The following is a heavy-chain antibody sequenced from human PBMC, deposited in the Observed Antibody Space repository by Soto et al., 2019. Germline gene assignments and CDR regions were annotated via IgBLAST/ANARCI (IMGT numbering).Heavy chain of an antibody. CDR2: ISAYNGKT. V-gene: IGHV1-18*01. CDR1: GYTFSTYG. Sequence: QVQLVQSGAEVKKSGASVKVSCKASGYTFSTYGISWVRQAPGQGLEWMGGISAYNGKTNYAKKLQGRVTMTTDTSTSTAYMERRSLRSDDPAVYYCARGGVYCSGGSCPHNWFDPWGQGTLVTVSS. CDR3: ARGGVYCSGGSCPHNWFDP. D-gene: IGHD2-15*01. J-gene: IGHJ5*02.